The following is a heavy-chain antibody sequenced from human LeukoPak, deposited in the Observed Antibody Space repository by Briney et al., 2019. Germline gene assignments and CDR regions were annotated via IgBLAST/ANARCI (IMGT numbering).Heavy chain of an antibody. J-gene: IGHJ6*04. CDR1: GFTFSSYW. V-gene: IGHV3-74*01. CDR3: AREIGYCSGGSCEGYYYGMDV. CDR2: INSDGSST. D-gene: IGHD2-15*01. Sequence: PGGSLRLSCAASGFTFSSYWMRWVRQAPGKGLVWVSRINSDGSSTSYADSVKGRFTISRDNAKNTLYLQMNSLRAEDTAVYYCAREIGYCSGGSCEGYYYGMDVWGKGTTVTVSS.